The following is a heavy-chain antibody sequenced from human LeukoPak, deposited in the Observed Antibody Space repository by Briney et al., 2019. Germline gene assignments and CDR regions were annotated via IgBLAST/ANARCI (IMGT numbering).Heavy chain of an antibody. CDR1: GGSISSSSYY. V-gene: IGHV4-39*01. J-gene: IGHJ4*02. D-gene: IGHD3-22*01. Sequence: PSETLSLTCTVSGGSISSSSYYWGWIRQPPGKGLEWIGSIYYSGSTYYNPSLKSRVTISVDTSKNQFSLKLRSVTAADTAVYYCATWRFWYDSSGYFFDYWGQGTLVTVSS. CDR2: IYYSGST. CDR3: ATWRFWYDSSGYFFDY.